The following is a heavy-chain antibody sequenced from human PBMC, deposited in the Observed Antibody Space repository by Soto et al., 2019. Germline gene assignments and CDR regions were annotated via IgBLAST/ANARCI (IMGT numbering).Heavy chain of an antibody. CDR2: IYYSGST. J-gene: IGHJ4*02. V-gene: IGHV4-31*03. CDR3: ARIAAWQPIFDY. Sequence: SETLSLTCTVSGGSISSGGYYWSWIRQHPGKGLEWIGYIYYSGSTYYNPSLKSRVTISVDTSKNQFSLKLSSVTAADTAVYYCARIAAWQPIFDYWGQGTLVTVSS. D-gene: IGHD2-15*01. CDR1: GGSISSGGYY.